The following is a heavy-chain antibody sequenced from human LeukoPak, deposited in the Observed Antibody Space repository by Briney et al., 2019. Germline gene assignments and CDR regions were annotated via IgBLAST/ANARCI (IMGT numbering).Heavy chain of an antibody. CDR3: ARVASSGYYY. CDR1: GYTFTSYY. CDR2: INPSGGST. Sequence: VASVKVSCKASGYTFTSYYMHLVRQARGRGLEWMGIINPSGGSTSYAQKFQGRVTMTRDTSTSTVYMELSSLRSQDTAVYYCARVASSGYYYWGQGTLVTVSS. V-gene: IGHV1-46*01. J-gene: IGHJ4*02. D-gene: IGHD3-22*01.